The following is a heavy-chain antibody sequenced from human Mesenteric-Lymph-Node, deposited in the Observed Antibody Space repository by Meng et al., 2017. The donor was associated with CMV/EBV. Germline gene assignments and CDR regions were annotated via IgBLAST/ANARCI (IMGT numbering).Heavy chain of an antibody. CDR1: GGSISSSSYY. D-gene: IGHD6-6*01. CDR3: ARDEYSSSPRNYYGMDV. CDR2: IYYSGST. V-gene: IGHV4-39*07. Sequence: ESLKISCTVSGGSISSSSYYWGWIRQPPGKGLEWIGSIYYSGSTYYNPSLKSRVTISVDTSKNQFSLKLSSVTAADTAVYYCARDEYSSSPRNYYGMDVWGQGTTVTVSS. J-gene: IGHJ6*02.